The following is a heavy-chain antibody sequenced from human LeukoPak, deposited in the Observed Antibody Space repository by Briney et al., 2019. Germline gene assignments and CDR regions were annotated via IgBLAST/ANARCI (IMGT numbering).Heavy chain of an antibody. Sequence: PSETLSLPCAVYGGSFSGYFWSWIRQPPGKGLEWIGEINHSGSTYYNPSLKSRVTISVDTSKNQFSLKLSSVTAADTAVYYCASTYRVVYYYYMDVWGKGTTVTVSS. CDR3: ASTYRVVYYYYMDV. J-gene: IGHJ6*03. CDR1: GGSFSGYF. D-gene: IGHD2-15*01. V-gene: IGHV4-34*01. CDR2: INHSGST.